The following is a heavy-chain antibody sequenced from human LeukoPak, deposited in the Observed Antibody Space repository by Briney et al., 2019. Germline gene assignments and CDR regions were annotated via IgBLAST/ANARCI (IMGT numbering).Heavy chain of an antibody. V-gene: IGHV4-39*01. Sequence: SETLSLTCTVSGGSIRSSYYYWGWLRQPPGKGLEGIGSIYDSGSTYYNPSLKSRVTISVDMSKNQFSLKLSSVTAADTAVYYCARHHYDFWSGYYSGWFDPWGQGTLATVSS. CDR3: ARHHYDFWSGYYSGWFDP. CDR1: GGSIRSSYYY. J-gene: IGHJ5*02. D-gene: IGHD3-3*01. CDR2: IYDSGST.